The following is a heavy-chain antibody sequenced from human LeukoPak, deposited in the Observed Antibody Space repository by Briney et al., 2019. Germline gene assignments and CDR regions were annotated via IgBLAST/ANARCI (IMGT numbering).Heavy chain of an antibody. J-gene: IGHJ6*03. Sequence: PGGSLRLSCAASGFTFSNAWMSWVRQAPGKGLEWVGRIKSKTDGGTTDYAAPVKGRFTISRDNSKNTLYLQMNSLRAEDTAVYYCAKDGGWFGEFLYYYYMDVWGKGTTVTIPS. CDR2: IKSKTDGGTT. D-gene: IGHD3-10*01. V-gene: IGHV3-15*01. CDR3: AKDGGWFGEFLYYYYMDV. CDR1: GFTFSNAW.